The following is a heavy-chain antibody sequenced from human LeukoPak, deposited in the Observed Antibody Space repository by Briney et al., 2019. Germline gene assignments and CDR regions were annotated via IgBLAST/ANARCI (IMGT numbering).Heavy chain of an antibody. CDR3: ARDNDKVVDH. J-gene: IGHJ4*01. Sequence: GASVKVSCKASGYTFTSYGISWVRQAPGQGLEWMGWISAYNGNTNYAQKLQGRITLTTDTSTSTSYTELRSLEYDDTAIYYCARDNDKVVDHWGQGTLVTVSS. CDR2: ISAYNGNT. V-gene: IGHV1-18*01. CDR1: GYTFTSYG. D-gene: IGHD1-1*01.